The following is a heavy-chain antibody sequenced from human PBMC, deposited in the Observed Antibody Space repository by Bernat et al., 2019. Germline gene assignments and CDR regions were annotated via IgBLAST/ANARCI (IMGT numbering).Heavy chain of an antibody. D-gene: IGHD3-22*01. V-gene: IGHV4-30-2*01. J-gene: IGHJ5*02. CDR1: GGSISSGGYS. CDR2: IYHSGST. Sequence: QLQLQESGSGLVKPSQTLSLTCAVSGGSISSGGYSWSWIRQPPGKGLEWIGYIYHSGSTYYNPSLKSRVTISVDRSKNQFSLKLSSVTAADTAVYYCARDQSAGYYFSHWFDPWGQGTLVTVSS. CDR3: ARDQSAGYYFSHWFDP.